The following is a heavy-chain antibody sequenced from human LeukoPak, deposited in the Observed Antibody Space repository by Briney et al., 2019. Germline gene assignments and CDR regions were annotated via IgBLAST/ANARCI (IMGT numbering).Heavy chain of an antibody. V-gene: IGHV4-34*01. D-gene: IGHD3-3*01. J-gene: IGHJ5*02. CDR2: IDHSGST. Sequence: SETLSLTCAVYGGSFSGYYWSWIREPPGKGLEWIGEIDHSGSTNYNPSLKSRVTISVDTSKNQFSLKLSSVTCADTAVYCFAGHPYGCWRGYYSMGFDPWRQGTLVTVSS. CDR3: AGHPYGCWRGYYSMGFDP. CDR1: GGSFSGYY.